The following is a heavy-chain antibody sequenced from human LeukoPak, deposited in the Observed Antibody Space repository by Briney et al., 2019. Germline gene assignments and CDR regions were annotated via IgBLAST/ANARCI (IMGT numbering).Heavy chain of an antibody. V-gene: IGHV4-39*07. J-gene: IGHJ5*02. Sequence: SETLSLTCTVSGGSISNGHYWGWIRQPPGKGLEWIGSIFYSGNTYYNPSLKSRVTISEDMSKNQFSLKMRSVTAADTALYYCAGSDYDYNSFDPWGQGTLVAVSS. CDR3: AGSDYDYNSFDP. CDR2: IFYSGNT. D-gene: IGHD5-12*01. CDR1: GGSISNGHY.